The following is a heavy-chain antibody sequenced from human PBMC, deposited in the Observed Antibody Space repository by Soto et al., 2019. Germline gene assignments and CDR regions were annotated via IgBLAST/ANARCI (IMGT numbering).Heavy chain of an antibody. CDR3: TTQLISYPDSRAFDI. D-gene: IGHD1-26*01. CDR2: IKSKTDGGKK. CDR1: GFTFSNAW. V-gene: IGHV3-15*01. Sequence: GGSLRLSCAASGFTFSNAWMSWVRQAPGKGLEWVGRIKSKTDGGKKDYAAPVKGRFTISRNDSKNTLYLQMNSLKTEDTAVYYCTTQLISYPDSRAFDIWGQGTMVTVSS. J-gene: IGHJ3*02.